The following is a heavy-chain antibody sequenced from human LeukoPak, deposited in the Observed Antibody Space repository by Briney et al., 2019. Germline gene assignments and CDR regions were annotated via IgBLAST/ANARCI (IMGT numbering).Heavy chain of an antibody. CDR1: GFTFSNAW. CDR3: TTAMAFDI. J-gene: IGHJ3*02. V-gene: IGHV3-15*01. CDR2: IKSKTDGGIT. Sequence: GGSLRLSCAASGFTFSNAWMSWVRQAPGKGLEWVGRIKSKTDGGITDYAAPVKGRFTISRDDSKNTLYLQMNSLKTEDTAVYYCTTAMAFDIWGQGTMVTVSS.